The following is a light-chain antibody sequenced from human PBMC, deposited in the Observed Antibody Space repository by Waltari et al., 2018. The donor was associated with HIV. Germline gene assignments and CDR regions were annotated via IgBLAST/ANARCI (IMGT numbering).Light chain of an antibody. CDR3: AAWNDRLSGYV. CDR1: STHIGRNY. J-gene: IGLJ1*01. CDR2: TNN. Sequence: QPVLTHQPSAYGTPAQRVTSSCSASSTHIGRNYVYWYQQLPGTAPKLLIYTNNQRPSGVPDRFSGSKSGTSASLAISGLRSEDEADYYCAAWNDRLSGYVFGTGTKVTV. V-gene: IGLV1-47*01.